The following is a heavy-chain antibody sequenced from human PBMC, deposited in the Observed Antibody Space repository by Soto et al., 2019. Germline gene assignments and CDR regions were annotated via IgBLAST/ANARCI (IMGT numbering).Heavy chain of an antibody. Sequence: EVQLLESGGGLVQPGGSLRLSCAASGFTFSSYAMSWVRQAPGKGLEWVSAISGSGGSTYYADSVKGRFTISRDNSKNTLYLQMNSLRAEDTAVYYCAKVRVDSSSWFYYFDYWGQGTLVTVSS. CDR2: ISGSGGST. CDR3: AKVRVDSSSWFYYFDY. CDR1: GFTFSSYA. J-gene: IGHJ4*02. D-gene: IGHD6-13*01. V-gene: IGHV3-23*01.